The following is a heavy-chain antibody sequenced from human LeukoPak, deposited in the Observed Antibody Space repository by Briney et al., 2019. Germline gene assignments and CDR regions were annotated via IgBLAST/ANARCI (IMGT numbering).Heavy chain of an antibody. CDR2: INPSGGST. Sequence: GASVKVSCKASGYTFTSYYMHWVRQAPGQGLEWMGIINPSGGSTSYAQKFQGRVTMTRDTSTSTVHMERSSLRSEDTAVYYCARGVAMRDSSGYYLGYWGQGTLVTVSS. CDR3: ARGVAMRDSSGYYLGY. V-gene: IGHV1-46*01. CDR1: GYTFTSYY. D-gene: IGHD3-22*01. J-gene: IGHJ4*02.